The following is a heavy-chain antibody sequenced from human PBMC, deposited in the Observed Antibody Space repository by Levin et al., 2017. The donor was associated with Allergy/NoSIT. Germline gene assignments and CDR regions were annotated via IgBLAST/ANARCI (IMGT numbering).Heavy chain of an antibody. J-gene: IGHJ4*02. CDR3: ARSGPPIEGCYVGPASSDS. D-gene: IGHD3-16*01. CDR2: IFYRGTT. CDR1: GGLISPYY. V-gene: IGHV4-59*01. Sequence: KASETLSLTCAVSGGLISPYYWTWIRQSPGKGLEWIGNIFYRGTTDYNPSLNSRVTMSVDTSKNQFSLRVTSMTAADTAIYFCARSGPPIEGCYVGPASSDSWGPGILVTVSS.